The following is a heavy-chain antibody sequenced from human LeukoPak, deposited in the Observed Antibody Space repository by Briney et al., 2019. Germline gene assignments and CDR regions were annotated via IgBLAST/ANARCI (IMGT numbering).Heavy chain of an antibody. J-gene: IGHJ2*01. D-gene: IGHD6-13*01. CDR2: ISGSGGST. Sequence: GGSLRLSCAASGFTFSSYAMSWVRQAPGKGLEWVSAISGSGGSTYYADSVKGRFTISRDNSKNTLYLQMNSLRAEDTAVYYCVREGRSSRWDDWYFDLWGRGTLVTVSS. V-gene: IGHV3-23*01. CDR1: GFTFSSYA. CDR3: VREGRSSRWDDWYFDL.